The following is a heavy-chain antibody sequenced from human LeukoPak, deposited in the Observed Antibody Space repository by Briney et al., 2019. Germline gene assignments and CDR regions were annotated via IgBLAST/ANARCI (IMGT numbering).Heavy chain of an antibody. J-gene: IGHJ4*02. CDR1: GGTFSSYA. Sequence: ASVKVSCKASGGTFSSYAISWVRQATGQGLEWMGWMNPNSGNTGYAQKFQGRVTITRNTSISTAYMELSSLRSEDTAVYYCARGATVAGTVVYWGQGTLVTVSS. CDR3: ARGATVAGTVVY. CDR2: MNPNSGNT. V-gene: IGHV1-8*03. D-gene: IGHD6-19*01.